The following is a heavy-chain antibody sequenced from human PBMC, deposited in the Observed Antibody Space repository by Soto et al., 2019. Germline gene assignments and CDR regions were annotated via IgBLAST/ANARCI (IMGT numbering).Heavy chain of an antibody. D-gene: IGHD3-16*01. J-gene: IGHJ5*02. Sequence: EVQLLESGGGLVQPGGSLRLSCAASGFTISTYAMTWVRQAPGKGLECVSGVTGSGGQIHYADSVKGRFTISKDNSKNTLYLQVSSVRDEDTALYYCAKDAVYNDGLGLMDSWGQGTLVTVSS. CDR1: GFTISTYA. V-gene: IGHV3-23*01. CDR2: VTGSGGQI. CDR3: AKDAVYNDGLGLMDS.